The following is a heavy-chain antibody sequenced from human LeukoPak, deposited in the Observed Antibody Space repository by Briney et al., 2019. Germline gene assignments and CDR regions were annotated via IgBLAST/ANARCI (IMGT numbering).Heavy chain of an antibody. J-gene: IGHJ5*02. CDR2: IYYSGTT. V-gene: IGHV4-59*01. CDR1: GGSIDSNS. Sequence: TSETLSLTRTVSGGSIDSNSWTWIRQPPGKGLEWIGYIYYSGTTNYNPSLKSRVTMSVDMSKNQFSLKLSSVTAADTAVYYCARRSSSWENWFDPWGQGTLVTVSS. D-gene: IGHD6-13*01. CDR3: ARRSSSWENWFDP.